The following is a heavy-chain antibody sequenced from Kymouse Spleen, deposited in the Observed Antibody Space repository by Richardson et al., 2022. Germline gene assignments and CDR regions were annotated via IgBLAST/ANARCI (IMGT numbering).Heavy chain of an antibody. V-gene: IGHV4-39*01. CDR3: ARPMVRGVYYYYGMDV. CDR1: GGSISSSSYY. CDR2: IYYSGST. Sequence: QLQLQESGPGLVKPSETLSLTCTVSGGSISSSSYYWGWIRQPPGKGLEWIGSIYYSGSTYYNPSLKSRVTISVDTSKNQFSLKLSSVTAADTAVYYCARPMVRGVYYYYGMDVWGQGTTVTVSS. D-gene: IGHD3-10*01. J-gene: IGHJ6*02.